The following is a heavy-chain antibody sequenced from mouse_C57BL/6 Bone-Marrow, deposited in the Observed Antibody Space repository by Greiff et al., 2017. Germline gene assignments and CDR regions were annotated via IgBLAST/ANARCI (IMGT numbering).Heavy chain of an antibody. CDR1: GFNIKDYY. D-gene: IGHD2-3*01. CDR2: IDPEDGDT. V-gene: IGHV14-1*01. CDR3: TGDGYFYYAMDY. Sequence: EVQLQQSGAELVRPGASVKLSCTASGFNIKDYYMHWVKQRPEQGLEWIGRIDPEDGDTEYAPKFQGKATMTADTSSNTAYLQLSSLTSEDTAVYYCTGDGYFYYAMDYWGQGTSVTVSS. J-gene: IGHJ4*01.